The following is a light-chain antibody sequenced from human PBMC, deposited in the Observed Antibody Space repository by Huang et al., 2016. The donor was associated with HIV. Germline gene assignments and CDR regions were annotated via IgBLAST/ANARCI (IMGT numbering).Light chain of an antibody. J-gene: IGKJ1*01. Sequence: DIQMTQSPSSLSASVGDRVTITCRASQSLNSYLNWYQQKPGKAPKLLIYGASNLRNGVPSRFSGSGSATYFTLSISSLQPEGFATYYCQQSDTTPATFGQGTKVE. CDR3: QQSDTTPAT. CDR1: QSLNSY. V-gene: IGKV1-39*01. CDR2: GAS.